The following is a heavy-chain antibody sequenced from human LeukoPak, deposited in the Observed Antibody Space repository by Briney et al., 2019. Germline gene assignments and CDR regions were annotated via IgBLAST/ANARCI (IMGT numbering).Heavy chain of an antibody. CDR2: MRYDRSET. Sequence: PGGSLGLSCEASGFDFFSHGMHWVRQAAGKGLEWVGFMRYDRSETHYADSVKGRFTISRANTQSTVFLRMNSLISDDTAVYFCARSLSSGWIPNLKEYYYMDVWGKGTAVTVSS. J-gene: IGHJ6*03. V-gene: IGHV3-30*02. CDR1: GFDFFSHG. D-gene: IGHD6-19*01. CDR3: ARSLSSGWIPNLKEYYYMDV.